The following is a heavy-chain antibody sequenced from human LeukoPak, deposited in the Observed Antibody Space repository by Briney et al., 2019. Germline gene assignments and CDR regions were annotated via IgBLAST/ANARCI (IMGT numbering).Heavy chain of an antibody. CDR2: INPNSGGT. CDR3: ARVYGGNDGMDV. J-gene: IGHJ6*02. CDR1: GYTLTELS. V-gene: IGHV1-2*04. Sequence: ASVKVSCKISGYTLTELSMHWVRQAPGQGLEWMGWINPNSGGTNYAQKFQGWVTMTRDTSISTAYMELSRLRSDDTAVYYCARVYGGNDGMDVWGQGTTVTVSS. D-gene: IGHD4-23*01.